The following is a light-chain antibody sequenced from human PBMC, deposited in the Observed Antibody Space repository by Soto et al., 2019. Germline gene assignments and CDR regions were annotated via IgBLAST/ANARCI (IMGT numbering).Light chain of an antibody. V-gene: IGKV1-39*01. CDR1: QSISSY. CDR2: AAS. Sequence: DIQMTQSPSSLSASVGDRVTITCRASQSISSYLNWYQLKPGKAPKLLIYAASSLQSGVPSRFSGSGSGTDFTLTITSLQPEDFATYQCQQSYSTPRTFGQGTKVEIK. J-gene: IGKJ1*01. CDR3: QQSYSTPRT.